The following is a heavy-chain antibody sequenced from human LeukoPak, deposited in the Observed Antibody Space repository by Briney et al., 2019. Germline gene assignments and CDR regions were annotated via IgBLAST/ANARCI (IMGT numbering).Heavy chain of an antibody. CDR3: ARGHYDVLAASYKWTPDY. J-gene: IGHJ4*02. V-gene: IGHV3-21*01. CDR2: ITSGGDYI. D-gene: IGHD3-9*01. CDR1: GFTFNTFN. Sequence: GGSLTLSCAASGFTFNTFNMNWVRQAPGKGLEWVSSITSGGDYIYYSDSVKGRFTTSRDNAKNSLSLQLNSLRVEDTAVYYCARGHYDVLAASYKWTPDYWGQGTLVTVSS.